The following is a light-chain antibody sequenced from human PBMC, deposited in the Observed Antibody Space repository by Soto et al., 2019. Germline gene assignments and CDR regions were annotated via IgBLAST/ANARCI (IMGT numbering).Light chain of an antibody. Sequence: QSALTQPASLSGSPGQSITISCTGTSRDVGGYNYVSWYQQHPGKAPKLMIYEVSNRPSGVSNRFSGSKSGNTASLTISGLQAEDEADYYCSSYTSSSTRVFGGGTKLTV. V-gene: IGLV2-14*01. CDR3: SSYTSSSTRV. CDR1: SRDVGGYNY. CDR2: EVS. J-gene: IGLJ3*02.